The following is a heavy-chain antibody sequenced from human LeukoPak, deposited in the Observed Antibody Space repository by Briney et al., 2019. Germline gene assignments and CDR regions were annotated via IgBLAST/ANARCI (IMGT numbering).Heavy chain of an antibody. Sequence: PSETLSLTCAVYGGSFSGYYWSWIRQPPGKGLEWIGGINHSGSTNYNPSLKSRVTISVDTSKNQFSLKLSSVTAADTAVYYCAGGDYLYYFDYWGQGTLVTVSS. CDR2: INHSGST. V-gene: IGHV4-34*01. J-gene: IGHJ4*02. CDR1: GGSFSGYY. CDR3: AGGDYLYYFDY. D-gene: IGHD4-11*01.